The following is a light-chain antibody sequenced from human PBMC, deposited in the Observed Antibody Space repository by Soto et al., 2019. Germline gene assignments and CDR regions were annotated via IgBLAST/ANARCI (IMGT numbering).Light chain of an antibody. Sequence: EIVLAQSPGTLSLSPGERSTLSFMSSHTVASSYLAWYQQKPGQAPRLLIYGASTRATGVPARFSGSGSGTEFTLTISSLQSEDFAVYYCQQYNNWPWTFGQGTKVDI. CDR3: QQYNNWPWT. J-gene: IGKJ1*01. CDR2: GAS. V-gene: IGKV3-15*01. CDR1: HTVASSY.